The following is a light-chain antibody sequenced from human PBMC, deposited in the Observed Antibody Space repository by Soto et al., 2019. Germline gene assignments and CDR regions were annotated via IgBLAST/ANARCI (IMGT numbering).Light chain of an antibody. J-gene: IGLJ3*02. V-gene: IGLV4-69*01. CDR1: SGHSSFA. CDR2: LNSDGSH. CDR3: QTWGAGVGV. Sequence: QLVLTQSPSASASLGASVKLTCTLSSGHSSFAIAWHQQQPEKGPRYLMKLNSDGSHNKGDGIPDRFSGSSSGAERYLTISSLQSEDEADYYCQTWGAGVGVFGGGTKLTV.